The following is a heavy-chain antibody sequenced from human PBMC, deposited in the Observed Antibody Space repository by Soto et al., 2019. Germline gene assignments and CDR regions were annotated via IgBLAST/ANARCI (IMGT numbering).Heavy chain of an antibody. Sequence: SETLSLTCTVSGGSISSGDYYWSWIRQPPGKGLEWIGYIYYSGSTYYNPSLKSRVTISVDTSKNQFSLKLSSVTAADTAVYYCARGVLSRYCSSTSCYTGSWFDPWGQGTLVTVSS. CDR3: ARGVLSRYCSSTSCYTGSWFDP. D-gene: IGHD2-2*02. CDR2: IYYSGST. J-gene: IGHJ5*02. V-gene: IGHV4-30-4*01. CDR1: GGSISSGDYY.